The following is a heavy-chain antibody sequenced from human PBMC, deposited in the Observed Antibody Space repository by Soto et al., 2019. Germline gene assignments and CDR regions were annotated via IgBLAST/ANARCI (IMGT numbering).Heavy chain of an antibody. D-gene: IGHD3-9*01. CDR1: GGTFSSYA. Sequence: SVKVSCKASGGTFSSYAISWVRQAPGQGLEWMGGIIPIFGTANYAQKFQGRVTITADESTSTAYMELSSLRSEDTAVYYCARHMTGYYLFDYRCQGTLVTVSS. J-gene: IGHJ4*02. CDR2: IIPIFGTA. CDR3: ARHMTGYYLFDY. V-gene: IGHV1-69*13.